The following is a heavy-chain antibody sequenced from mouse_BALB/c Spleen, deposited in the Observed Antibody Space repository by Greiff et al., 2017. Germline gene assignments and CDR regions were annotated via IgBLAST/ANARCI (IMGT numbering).Heavy chain of an antibody. CDR2: INPSSGYT. J-gene: IGHJ2*01. CDR3: ARGENYFDY. Sequence: VKLMESGAELARPGASVKMSCKASGYTFTSYTMHWVKQRPGQGLEWIGYINPSSGYTNYNQKFKDKATLTADKSSSTAYMQLSSLTSEDSAVYYCARGENYFDYWGQGTTLTVSS. CDR1: GYTFTSYT. V-gene: IGHV1-4*01.